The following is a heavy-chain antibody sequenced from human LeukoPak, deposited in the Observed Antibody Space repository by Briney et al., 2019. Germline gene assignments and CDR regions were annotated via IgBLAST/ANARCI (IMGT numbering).Heavy chain of an antibody. D-gene: IGHD6-13*01. Sequence: ASVKVSCKASGYTFTSYDINWVRQATGQGLEWMGWMNPNSGNTGYAQKFQGRVTMTRNTSISTAYMELSSLRSEDTAVYYCARRIAAAGQFDYWGQGTLVTVSS. CDR1: GYTFTSYD. CDR3: ARRIAAAGQFDY. J-gene: IGHJ4*02. V-gene: IGHV1-8*01. CDR2: MNPNSGNT.